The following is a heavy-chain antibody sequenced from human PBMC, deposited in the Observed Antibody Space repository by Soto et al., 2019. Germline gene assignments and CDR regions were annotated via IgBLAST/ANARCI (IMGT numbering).Heavy chain of an antibody. CDR3: ARVSVCSGGRCYSGLFWFDP. V-gene: IGHV1-18*01. Sequence: AASVKVSCKASGYTFTSYGISWVRQAPGQGLEWMGWISAYNGNTNYAQKLQGRVTMTTDTSTSTAYMELRSLRSDDTAVYYCARVSVCSGGRCYSGLFWFDPWGEGTLVTVSS. D-gene: IGHD2-15*01. CDR1: GYTFTSYG. CDR2: ISAYNGNT. J-gene: IGHJ5*02.